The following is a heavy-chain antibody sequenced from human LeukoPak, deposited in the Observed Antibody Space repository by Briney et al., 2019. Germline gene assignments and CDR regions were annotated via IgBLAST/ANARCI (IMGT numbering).Heavy chain of an antibody. J-gene: IGHJ1*01. V-gene: IGHV1-69-2*01. CDR1: GYTFTDYY. CDR3: ATVPVAIVVFPNPEYFQH. Sequence: ASVKVSCKVSGYTFTDYYMHWVQQAPGKGLEWMGLVDPEDGETIYAEKFQGRVTITADTSTDTAYMELSSLRSEDTAVYYCATVPVAIVVFPNPEYFQHWGQGTLVTVSS. D-gene: IGHD3-22*01. CDR2: VDPEDGET.